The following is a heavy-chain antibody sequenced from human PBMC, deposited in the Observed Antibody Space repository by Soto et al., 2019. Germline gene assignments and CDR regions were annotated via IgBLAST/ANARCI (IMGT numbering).Heavy chain of an antibody. J-gene: IGHJ6*02. CDR3: ARDHVYCSGGSCYPTGDYYYGMDV. Sequence: SETLSLTCTVSGGSISSGGYYWSWIRQHPGKGLEWIGYIYYSGSTYYNPSLKSRVTISVDTSKNQFSLKLSSVTAADTAVYYCARDHVYCSGGSCYPTGDYYYGMDVWGQGTTVTVSS. CDR1: GGSISSGGYY. D-gene: IGHD2-15*01. CDR2: IYYSGST. V-gene: IGHV4-31*03.